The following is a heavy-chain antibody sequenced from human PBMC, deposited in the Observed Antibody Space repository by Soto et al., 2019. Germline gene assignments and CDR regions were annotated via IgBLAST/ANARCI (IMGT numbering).Heavy chain of an antibody. CDR1: GFTFTISA. J-gene: IGHJ6*04. V-gene: IGHV1-58*02. CDR3: AARLGVARGANYAMDV. Sequence: QMQLVQSGPEVKKPGTPVKVSCKASGFTFTISAMKSVRQARGQRLEWIGWIVVGSVNTNYAQQFRERVTITREMPTGTPYLDLSTLRSEDTAVYYFAARLGVARGANYAMDVWGKGTTVTVSS. CDR2: IVVGSVNT. D-gene: IGHD3-3*01.